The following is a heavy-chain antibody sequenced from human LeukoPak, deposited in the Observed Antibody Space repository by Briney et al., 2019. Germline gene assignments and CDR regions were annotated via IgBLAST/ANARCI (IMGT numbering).Heavy chain of an antibody. D-gene: IGHD6-19*01. J-gene: IGHJ4*02. CDR2: IIPIFGTA. V-gene: IGHV1-69*13. Sequence: SVKVSCKASGGTFSSYAISWVRQAPGQGLEWMGGIIPIFGTANYAQKFQGRVTITADESTSTAYMELSSLRSEDTAVYYCARESKATYSSGCLDYWGQGTLVTVSS. CDR3: ARESKATYSSGCLDY. CDR1: GGTFSSYA.